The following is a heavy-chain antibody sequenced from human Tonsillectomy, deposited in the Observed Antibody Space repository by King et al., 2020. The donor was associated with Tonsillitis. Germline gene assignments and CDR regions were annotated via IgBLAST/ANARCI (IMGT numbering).Heavy chain of an antibody. D-gene: IGHD3-10*01. CDR1: GESFDIYY. V-gene: IGHV4-34*01. J-gene: IGHJ4*02. CDR3: ARGVPPYYYGSGEVDY. CDR2: INPSGST. Sequence: VQLQQWGAGLLKPSDTLSLTCAVSGESFDIYYWTWIRQPPGKGLEWIGEINPSGSTNYSPSLKSRVTISVDTSKNQFSLNLSSVTAADTAVYYCARGVPPYYYGSGEVDYWGQGTLAT.